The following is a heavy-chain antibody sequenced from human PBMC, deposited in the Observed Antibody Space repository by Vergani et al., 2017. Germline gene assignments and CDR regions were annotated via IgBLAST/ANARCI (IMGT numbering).Heavy chain of an antibody. D-gene: IGHD3-9*01. J-gene: IGHJ4*02. CDR2: INPSGGHT. V-gene: IGHV1-46*03. CDR3: ARGDYGILTGYRY. CDR1: GYTFSNYY. Sequence: QVQVVQSGAEVKQSGASVKVSCKTSGYTFSNYYMHWVRQAPGQGLEWMGIINPSGGHTNYAQKFQGRVTMTRDTSTSTVYMELSSLGSEDTAIYYGARGDYGILTGYRYWGQGTLVTVSA.